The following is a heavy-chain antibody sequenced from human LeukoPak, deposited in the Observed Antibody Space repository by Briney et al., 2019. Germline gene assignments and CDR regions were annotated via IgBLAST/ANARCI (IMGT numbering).Heavy chain of an antibody. D-gene: IGHD2-8*01. Sequence: SETLSLTCTVSGVSISSSNSYWSWVRQPPGKGLEWIGEINHSGSTNYNPSLKSRVTISVDTSKNQFSLKLSSVTAADTAVYYCARRFRGLIWNWFDPWGQGTLVTVSS. J-gene: IGHJ5*02. CDR3: ARRFRGLIWNWFDP. CDR2: INHSGST. CDR1: GVSISSSNSY. V-gene: IGHV4-39*07.